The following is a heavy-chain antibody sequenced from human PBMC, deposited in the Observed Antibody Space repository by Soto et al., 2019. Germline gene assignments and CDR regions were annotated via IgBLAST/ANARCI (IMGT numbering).Heavy chain of an antibody. CDR2: IIPYYNTL. V-gene: IGHV1-69*01. CDR1: EGTFNSYA. D-gene: IGHD6-13*01. CDR3: ASGASRWYPYYFDS. Sequence: QAQVVQSGAEVRKPGSSVKLSCKASEGTFNSYAIAWVRQAPGQGLEWMGGIIPYYNTLNYAQKFQDRVTITADDSTNTVYMELSSLRSEATAVYFCASGASRWYPYYFDSWAQGTLVTVSS. J-gene: IGHJ4*02.